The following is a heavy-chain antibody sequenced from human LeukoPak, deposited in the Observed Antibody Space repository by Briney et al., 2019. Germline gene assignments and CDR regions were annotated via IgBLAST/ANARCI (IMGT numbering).Heavy chain of an antibody. V-gene: IGHV1-69*04. CDR2: IIPILGIA. D-gene: IGHD4-11*01. Sequence: PVKVSYKASGGTFSSYTISWVRQAPGQGLEWMGRIIPILGIANYAQKFQGRVTITADKSTSTAYMELSSLRSEDTAVYYCARDVDSNYENYYFDYWGQGTLVTVSS. CDR1: GGTFSSYT. J-gene: IGHJ4*02. CDR3: ARDVDSNYENYYFDY.